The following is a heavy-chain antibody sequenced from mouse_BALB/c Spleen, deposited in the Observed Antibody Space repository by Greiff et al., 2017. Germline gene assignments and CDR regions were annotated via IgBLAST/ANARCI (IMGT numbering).Heavy chain of an antibody. CDR3: TRDQLGQDAMDY. Sequence: EVKVEESGGGLVKPGGSLKLSCAASGFTFSSYTMSWVRQTPEKRLEWVATISSGGSYTYYPDSVKGRFTISRDNAKNTLYLQMSSLKSEDTAMYYCTRDQLGQDAMDYWGQGTSVTVSS. CDR2: ISSGGSYT. J-gene: IGHJ4*01. CDR1: GFTFSSYT. V-gene: IGHV5-6-4*01. D-gene: IGHD4-1*02.